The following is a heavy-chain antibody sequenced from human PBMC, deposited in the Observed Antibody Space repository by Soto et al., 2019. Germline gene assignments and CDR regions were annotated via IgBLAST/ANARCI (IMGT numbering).Heavy chain of an antibody. J-gene: IGHJ4*02. V-gene: IGHV4-59*01. CDR1: GGSIRSYY. CDR2: IYYSGST. Sequence: SETLSLTCTVSGGSIRSYYWSWIRQPPGKGLEWIGYIYYSGSTDYNPSLKSRVTISVDTSKSQFSLKLRSVTAADTAVYYCARDSYNFDDWGQGILVTVSS. D-gene: IGHD5-18*01. CDR3: ARDSYNFDD.